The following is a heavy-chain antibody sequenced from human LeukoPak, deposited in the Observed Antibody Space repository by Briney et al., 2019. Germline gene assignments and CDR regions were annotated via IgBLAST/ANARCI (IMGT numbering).Heavy chain of an antibody. J-gene: IGHJ4*02. D-gene: IGHD5-12*01. CDR2: INHSGST. CDR3: ARLRVSVTTTSDFDY. CDR1: GGSFSGYY. V-gene: IGHV4-34*01. Sequence: PSETLSLTCAVYGGSFSGYYWSWIRQPPGKGLEWIGEINHSGSTNYNPSLKSRVTISVDTSKNQFSLKLSSVTAADTAVYYCARLRVSVTTTSDFDYWGQGTLVTVSS.